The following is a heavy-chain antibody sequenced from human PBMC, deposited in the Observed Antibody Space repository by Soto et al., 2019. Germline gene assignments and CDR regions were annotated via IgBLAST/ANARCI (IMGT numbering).Heavy chain of an antibody. CDR3: ALYYYDSSGYYYKQYCKP. CDR2: ISSSSSYI. D-gene: IGHD3-22*01. V-gene: IGHV3-21*01. J-gene: IGHJ1*01. Sequence: EVQLVESGGGLVKPGGSLRLSCAASGFTFSSYSMNWVRQAPGKGLEWVSSISSSSSYIYYADSVKGPRTISRDNVKNSLYLHTNSLTAEDTAVYYCALYYYDSSGYYYKQYCKPWGQGTLVTVSS. CDR1: GFTFSSYS.